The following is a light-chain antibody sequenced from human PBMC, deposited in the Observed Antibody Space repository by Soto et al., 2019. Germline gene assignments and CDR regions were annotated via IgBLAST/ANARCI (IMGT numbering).Light chain of an antibody. CDR3: QQYYRSRT. Sequence: DIVMTQSPDSLAVSLGERATIDCKSSQTLLSRSNNKNYLAWYQQKPGQPPRLLIYWASTRESGVPDRFTGSGSGTDFTLTISSLQAEDVAVYYCQQYYRSRTFGQGTKVEIK. J-gene: IGKJ1*01. V-gene: IGKV4-1*01. CDR1: QTLLSRSNNKNY. CDR2: WAS.